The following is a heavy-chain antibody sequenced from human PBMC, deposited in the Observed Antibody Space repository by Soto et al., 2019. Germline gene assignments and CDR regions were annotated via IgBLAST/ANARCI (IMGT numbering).Heavy chain of an antibody. Sequence: SETLSLTCTVSGGSISSYYWSWIRQPPGKGLEWIGYIYYSGSTNYNPSLKSRVTISVDTSKNQFSLKLSSVTAADTAVYYCARDGGRVGAFDIWGQGTMVTVSS. J-gene: IGHJ3*02. CDR2: IYYSGST. V-gene: IGHV4-59*01. CDR1: GGSISSYY. CDR3: ARDGGRVGAFDI.